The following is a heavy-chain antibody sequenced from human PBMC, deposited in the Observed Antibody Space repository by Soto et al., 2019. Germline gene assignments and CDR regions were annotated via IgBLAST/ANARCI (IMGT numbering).Heavy chain of an antibody. V-gene: IGHV1-8*01. CDR3: ARSGSSSSWYYYHYYGMDV. CDR2: MNPNSGNT. D-gene: IGHD6-13*01. Sequence: QVQLVQSGAEVKKPGASVKVSCKASGYTFTSYDINWVRQATGQGLEWMGWMNPNSGNTGYAQKFQGRVTMTRNTSLRTAYMELSSLRSKDTAIYYCARSGSSSSWYYYHYYGMDVWGQGTTVTVSS. CDR1: GYTFTSYD. J-gene: IGHJ6*02.